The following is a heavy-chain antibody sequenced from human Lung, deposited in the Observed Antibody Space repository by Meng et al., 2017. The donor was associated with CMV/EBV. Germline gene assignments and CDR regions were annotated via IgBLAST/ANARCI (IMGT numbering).Heavy chain of an antibody. CDR3: ASRYGEYPPQIFEY. D-gene: IGHD4-17*01. V-gene: IGHV4-61*01. CDR2: IYYSGST. Sequence: SRGSVNSRSYYWSWIRQPPGRRLGWIGYIYYSGSTNYHPSLKSRVTITVETSKNQVSLKLFSVAAADTAVYYCASRYGEYPPQIFEYWGQGTLVTVSS. J-gene: IGHJ4*02. CDR1: RGSVNSRSYY.